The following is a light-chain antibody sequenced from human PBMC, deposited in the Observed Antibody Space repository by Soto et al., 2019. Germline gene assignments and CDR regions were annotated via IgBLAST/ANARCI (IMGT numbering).Light chain of an antibody. CDR2: DVS. V-gene: IGLV2-14*03. J-gene: IGLJ1*01. CDR3: SSYTSSSLHV. Sequence: QSVLTQPASVSGSRGQSITISCTGTSSDVGGYNYVSWYQQHPGKAPKLMIYDVSNRPSGVSNRFSGSKSGNTASLTISGLQAEDEADYYCSSYTSSSLHVFGTGTKLTVL. CDR1: SSDVGGYNY.